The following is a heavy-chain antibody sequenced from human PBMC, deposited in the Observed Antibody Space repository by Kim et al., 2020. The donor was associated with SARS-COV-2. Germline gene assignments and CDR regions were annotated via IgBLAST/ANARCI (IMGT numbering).Heavy chain of an antibody. CDR2: INAANGHT. D-gene: IGHD3-10*01. CDR1: GYTFTSYT. V-gene: IGHV1-3*01. J-gene: IGHJ4*02. Sequence: ASVKVSCKASGYTFTSYTMYWLRQAPGQRLEWVGWINAANGHTKYSQKFQGRVTITRDTSASTLYMELSSLRSEDTAVYYCARGYGSGSYCYFDYWGQGTLVTVSS. CDR3: ARGYGSGSYCYFDY.